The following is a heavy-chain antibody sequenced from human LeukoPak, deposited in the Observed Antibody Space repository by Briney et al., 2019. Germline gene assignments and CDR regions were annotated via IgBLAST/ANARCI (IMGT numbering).Heavy chain of an antibody. J-gene: IGHJ4*02. V-gene: IGHV3-66*01. CDR3: AKVGEVDTAMD. D-gene: IGHD5-18*01. CDR2: IYSGGST. CDR1: GFTVSSNY. Sequence: GGSLRLSCAASGFTVSSNYMSWVRQAPGKGLEWVAVIYSGGSTYYADSVKGRCTISRDNSKNTLYLQMNSLRAEDTAVYYCAKVGEVDTAMDWGQGTLVTVSS.